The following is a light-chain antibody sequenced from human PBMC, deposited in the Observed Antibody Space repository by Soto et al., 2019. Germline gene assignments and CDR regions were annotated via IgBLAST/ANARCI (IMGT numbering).Light chain of an antibody. CDR1: SSDVRGYKY. J-gene: IGLJ1*01. CDR2: EVS. Sequence: QSVLTQPASVSGSPGQSITISCTGTSSDVRGYKYVSSYQQHPGKAPHVMMYEVSNRPSGVSNRFSASKSGNTAYLTISGLQAEAEADSYCSSSTTSSPCVFGSGTQVPVL. V-gene: IGLV2-14*01. CDR3: SSSTTSSPCV.